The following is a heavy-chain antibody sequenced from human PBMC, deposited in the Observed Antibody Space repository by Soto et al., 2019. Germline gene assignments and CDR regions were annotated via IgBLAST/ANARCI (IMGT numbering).Heavy chain of an antibody. V-gene: IGHV3-23*01. J-gene: IGHJ6*02. CDR1: GFTFSSYA. Sequence: GGSLRLSCAASGFTFSSYAMSWVRQAPGKGLEWVSAISGSGGSTYYADSVKGRFTISRDNSKNTLYLQMNSLRAEDTAVYYCAKYIGELLLPYYYGMDVWGQGTTVTVSS. D-gene: IGHD3-10*01. CDR3: AKYIGELLLPYYYGMDV. CDR2: ISGSGGST.